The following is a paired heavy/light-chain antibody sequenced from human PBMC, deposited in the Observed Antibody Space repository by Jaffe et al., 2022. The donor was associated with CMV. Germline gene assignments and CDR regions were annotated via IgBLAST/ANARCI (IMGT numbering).Light chain of an antibody. CDR1: QDISNY. V-gene: IGKV1-33*01. CDR3: QQYDNLPPMIT. J-gene: IGKJ5*01. CDR2: DAS. Sequence: DIQMTQSPSSLSASVGDRVTITCQASQDISNYLNWYQQKPGKAPKLLIYDASNLETGVPSRFSGSGSGTDFTFTISSLQPEDIATYYCQQYDNLPPMITFGQGTRLEIK.
Heavy chain of an antibody. J-gene: IGHJ4*02. V-gene: IGHV3-48*03. CDR2: ISSSGSTI. Sequence: EVQLVESGGGLVQPGGSLRLSCAASGFTFSSYEMNWVRQAPGKGLEWVSYISSSGSTIYYADSVKGRFTISRDNAKNSLYLQMNSLRAEDTAVYYCASSWDPSPYGTRGFSGTFDYWGQGTLVTVSS. CDR3: ASSWDPSPYGTRGFSGTFDY. D-gene: IGHD4-17*01. CDR1: GFTFSSYE.